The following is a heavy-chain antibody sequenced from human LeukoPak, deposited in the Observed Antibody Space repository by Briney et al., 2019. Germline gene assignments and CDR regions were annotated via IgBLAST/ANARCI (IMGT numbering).Heavy chain of an antibody. Sequence: GGSLRLSCAASGFTFSSYGMSWVRQAPGKGLEWVACISGCGGRTYYADTVKGRFTISRDKSKHTRYLQTSSLRVEQTAVYNCAKLKESCVYMDVWGKGTTVSISS. CDR2: ISGCGGRT. J-gene: IGHJ6*03. V-gene: IGHV3-23*01. CDR3: AKLKESCVYMDV. CDR1: GFTFSSYG. D-gene: IGHD3-10*01.